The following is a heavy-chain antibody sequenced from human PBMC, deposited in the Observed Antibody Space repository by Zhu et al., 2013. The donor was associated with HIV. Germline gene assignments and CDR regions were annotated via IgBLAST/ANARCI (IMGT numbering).Heavy chain of an antibody. J-gene: IGHJ3*02. Sequence: QVQLVQSGAEVKKPGSSVKVSCKASGGTFSSYAISWVRQAPGQGLEWMGGIIPIFGTANYAQKFQGRVTITADESTSTAYMELSSLRSEDTAVYYCARKHCSGGSCYSNAFDIWGQGTMVTVSS. CDR2: IIPIFGTA. D-gene: IGHD2-15*01. CDR1: GGTFSSYA. V-gene: IGHV1-69*01. CDR3: ARKHCSGGSCYSNAFDI.